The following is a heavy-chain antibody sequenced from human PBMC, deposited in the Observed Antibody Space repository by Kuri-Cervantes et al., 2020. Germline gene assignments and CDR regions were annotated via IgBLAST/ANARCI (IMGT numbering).Heavy chain of an antibody. CDR2: IFYTGST. Sequence: SETLSLTCAVYGGSFSGYYWGWIRQPPGKGLEWIGSIFYTGSTYYNPSLKSRVTISEDTSKNQFSLKLRSMTAADTAVYYCARHAVPMTTVTPWGQGTLVTVSS. D-gene: IGHD4-17*01. V-gene: IGHV4-39*01. J-gene: IGHJ5*02. CDR3: ARHAVPMTTVTP. CDR1: GGSFSGYY.